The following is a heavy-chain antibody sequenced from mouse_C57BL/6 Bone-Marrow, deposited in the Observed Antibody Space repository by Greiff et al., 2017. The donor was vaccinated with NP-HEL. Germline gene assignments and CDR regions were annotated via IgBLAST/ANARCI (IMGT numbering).Heavy chain of an antibody. J-gene: IGHJ2*01. V-gene: IGHV7-3*01. CDR3: ARFHYYGSSPSYFDY. CDR2: LRNKANGYTT. CDR1: GFTFTDYY. D-gene: IGHD1-1*01. Sequence: EVKLMESGGGLVQPGGSLSLSCAASGFTFTDYYMSWVRQPPGKALEWLGFLRNKANGYTTEYSASVKGRFTISRDNSQSILYLQMNARRAEDSATYYCARFHYYGSSPSYFDYWGQGTTLTVSS.